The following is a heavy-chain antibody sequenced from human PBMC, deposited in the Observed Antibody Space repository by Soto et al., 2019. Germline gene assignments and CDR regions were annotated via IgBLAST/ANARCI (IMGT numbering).Heavy chain of an antibody. CDR3: ARSLRGYSGYSGY. CDR1: GFTFSDYY. V-gene: IGHV3-11*03. J-gene: IGHJ4*02. D-gene: IGHD5-12*01. CDR2: ISSSGSDT. Sequence: PGGCLRLSCAASGFTFSDYYMSWIRQAPGKGLEWVSYISSSGSDTNYADSVKGGFTVSRDNAKNSLYLQMNSLRAEAPAVYYCARSLRGYSGYSGYWGQGTLVTVSS.